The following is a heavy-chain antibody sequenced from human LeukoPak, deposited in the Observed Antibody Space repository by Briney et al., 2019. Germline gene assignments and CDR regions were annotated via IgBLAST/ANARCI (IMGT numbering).Heavy chain of an antibody. V-gene: IGHV3-74*01. D-gene: IGHD1-26*01. CDR1: GFTFSPLW. CDR3: ASGDNHGRRYQRPYYFDY. CDR2: INNDGSRI. J-gene: IGHJ4*02. Sequence: GGSLTLSCAPWGFTFSPLWMHWARQAPGKGPEWVTRINNDGSRIRPAHPMRGRFTLSRDNAKNKLFLQRTSLRAEDTAVYYCASGDNHGRRYQRPYYFDYWGQGIVVTVSS.